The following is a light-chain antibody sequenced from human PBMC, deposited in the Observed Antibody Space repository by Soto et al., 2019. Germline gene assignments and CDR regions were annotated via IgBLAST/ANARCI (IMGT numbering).Light chain of an antibody. CDR2: AAS. Sequence: DIQMTQSPASLSASVGDRVTITCRASQSISSYFNWYQQKAGKAPKLLIYAASSLQSGVPSRFSGSGSGTDFTLTITSLQPADFATYYCQQIYSTPYPFGQGTMREIK. V-gene: IGKV1-39*01. J-gene: IGKJ2*01. CDR1: QSISSY. CDR3: QQIYSTPYP.